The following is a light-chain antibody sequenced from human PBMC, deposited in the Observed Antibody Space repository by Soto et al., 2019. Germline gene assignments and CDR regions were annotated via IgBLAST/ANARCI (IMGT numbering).Light chain of an antibody. CDR3: QQYGSSSWT. V-gene: IGKV3-20*01. CDR1: QSVRSSY. Sequence: IVLTQSPGTLSLPPGERATLSCRASQSVRSSYLAWYQQKFGQAPRLLIYGASSRATGIPDRFSGSGSGTDFTLTISRLEPEDFAVYYCQQYGSSSWTFGQGTKVDI. J-gene: IGKJ1*01. CDR2: GAS.